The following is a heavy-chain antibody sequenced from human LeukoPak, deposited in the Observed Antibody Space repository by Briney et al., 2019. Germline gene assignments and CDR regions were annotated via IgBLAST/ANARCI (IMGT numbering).Heavy chain of an antibody. Sequence: SETLSLTCAVYGGSFSGYYWSWIRQPPGKGLEWIGEINHSGSTNYNPSLKSRVTISVDTSKNQFSLKLSSVTAADTAVYYCARPYNWNDGYYGVDVWGQGTTVTVSS. J-gene: IGHJ6*02. CDR2: INHSGST. D-gene: IGHD1-1*01. V-gene: IGHV4-34*01. CDR1: GGSFSGYY. CDR3: ARPYNWNDGYYGVDV.